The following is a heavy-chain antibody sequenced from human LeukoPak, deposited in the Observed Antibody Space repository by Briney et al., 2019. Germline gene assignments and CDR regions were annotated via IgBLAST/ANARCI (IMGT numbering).Heavy chain of an antibody. D-gene: IGHD3-3*01. V-gene: IGHV3-74*01. J-gene: IGHJ5*02. CDR1: GFTFSSYW. CDR2: ISPDGSEI. Sequence: GGSLRLSCAASGFTFSSYWMHWVRQAPDKGLMWVSHISPDGSEIKYADSVKGRFTISRDNAKNTLYVQMNSLRAEDTAVYYCASRTLGGPYYDFWSGPLPFDPWGQGTLVTVSS. CDR3: ASRTLGGPYYDFWSGPLPFDP.